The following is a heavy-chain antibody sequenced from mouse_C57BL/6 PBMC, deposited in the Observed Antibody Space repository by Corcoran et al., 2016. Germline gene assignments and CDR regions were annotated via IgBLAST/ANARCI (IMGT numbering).Heavy chain of an antibody. D-gene: IGHD3-3*01. CDR1: GYTFTTYG. CDR3: AREGLYYCDY. V-gene: IGHV9-3*01. CDR2: INTYSGVP. J-gene: IGHJ2*01. Sequence: QIQLVQSGPELKKPGETVKISCKASGYTFTTYGMSWVKQAPGKGLKWMGWINTYSGVPTYADDFKGRFAFSLETSASTAYLQINNLKNEDTATYFCAREGLYYCDYWGQGTTLTVSS.